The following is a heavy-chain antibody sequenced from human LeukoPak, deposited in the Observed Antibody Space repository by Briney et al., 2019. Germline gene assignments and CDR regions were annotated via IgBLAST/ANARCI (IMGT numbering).Heavy chain of an antibody. V-gene: IGHV3-48*03. CDR3: ARANYYDISGYDY. J-gene: IGHJ4*02. Sequence: PGGSLRLSCAASGITFNSYAMHWVRQAPGKGLEWVSYITSSGNTIYYADSVKGRFTISRDNAKNSLYLQMNSLRAENTAVYYCARANYYDISGYDYWGQGTLVTVSS. D-gene: IGHD3-22*01. CDR1: GITFNSYA. CDR2: ITSSGNTI.